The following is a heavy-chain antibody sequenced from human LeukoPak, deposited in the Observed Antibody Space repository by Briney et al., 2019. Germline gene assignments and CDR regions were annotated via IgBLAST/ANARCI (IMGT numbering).Heavy chain of an antibody. CDR3: ARESPGP. D-gene: IGHD2-8*02. V-gene: IGHV4-59*01. Sequence: SETLSLTCTVSSDSISSYYWNWIRQPPGKGLEWIGYIYYSGSTNYNPSLKSRVTISVDTSKNQFSLKLNSVTAADTAVYYCARESPGPWGQGTLVTVSS. CDR2: IYYSGST. J-gene: IGHJ5*02. CDR1: SDSISSYY.